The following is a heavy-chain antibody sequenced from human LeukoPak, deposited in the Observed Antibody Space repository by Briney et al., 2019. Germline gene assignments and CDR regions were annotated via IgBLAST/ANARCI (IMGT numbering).Heavy chain of an antibody. CDR1: GGSISSGSYY. J-gene: IGHJ4*02. CDR2: IYTSGST. D-gene: IGHD6-19*01. Sequence: TSETLSLTCTVSGGSISSGSYYWSWIRQPAGKGLEWIGRIYTSGSTNYNPSLKSRVTISVDTSKNQFSLKLSSVTAADTAVYYCARLAYRRVASSGWYIDWGQGTLVTVSS. V-gene: IGHV4-61*02. CDR3: ARLAYRRVASSGWYID.